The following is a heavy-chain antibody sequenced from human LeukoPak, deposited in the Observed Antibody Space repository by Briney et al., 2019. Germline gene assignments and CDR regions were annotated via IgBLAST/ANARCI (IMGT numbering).Heavy chain of an antibody. J-gene: IGHJ2*01. Sequence: GGSLRLSCAASGFTFSSYAMHWVRQAPGKGLEWVAVISYDGSNKYYADSVKGRFTISRDDSKNTLYLQMNSLRAEDTAVYYCAKGVYRLSNWVERGYFDLWGRGTLVTVSS. CDR2: ISYDGSNK. CDR1: GFTFSSYA. CDR3: AKGVYRLSNWVERGYFDL. D-gene: IGHD2-8*01. V-gene: IGHV3-30*04.